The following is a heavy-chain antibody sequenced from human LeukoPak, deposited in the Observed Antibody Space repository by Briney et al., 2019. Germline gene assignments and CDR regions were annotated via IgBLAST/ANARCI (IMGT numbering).Heavy chain of an antibody. J-gene: IGHJ4*02. Sequence: GGSLRLSCAASGFTFSSYAMSWVRQAPGKGLEWVSSISGSGGSTYYADSVKGRSTISRDNSKNTLYLQMNSLRAEDTVVYYCAKGRPGSYYFAYWGQGTLVTVSS. D-gene: IGHD3-10*01. CDR2: ISGSGGST. V-gene: IGHV3-23*01. CDR3: AKGRPGSYYFAY. CDR1: GFTFSSYA.